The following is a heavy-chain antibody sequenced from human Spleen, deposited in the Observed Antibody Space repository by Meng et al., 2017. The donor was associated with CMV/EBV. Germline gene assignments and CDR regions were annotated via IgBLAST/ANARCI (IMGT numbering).Heavy chain of an antibody. Sequence: GESLKISCAASGFTFSSYTMNWVRQTPGKGLEWVSSISSSSTYIYYADSVKGRFTISRDNAKNSLYLQMNSLRAEDTAVYYCATRAPRGDGYNYDYFDNWGQGTLVTVSS. V-gene: IGHV3-21*01. D-gene: IGHD5-24*01. CDR3: ATRAPRGDGYNYDYFDN. CDR2: ISSSSTYI. J-gene: IGHJ4*02. CDR1: GFTFSSYT.